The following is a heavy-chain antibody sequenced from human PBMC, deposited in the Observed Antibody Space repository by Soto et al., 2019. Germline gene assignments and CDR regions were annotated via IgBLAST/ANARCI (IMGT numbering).Heavy chain of an antibody. CDR1: GASIGSGAYY. CDR2: IYYTGNT. J-gene: IGHJ4*02. CDR3: ARARGVVAYFDS. V-gene: IGHV4-31*03. Sequence: QVQLQESGPGLVKPSQTLSLTCTVSGASIGSGAYYWSWIRQHPGRGLEWIGYIYYTGNTFYNPSLESRLTISVDTSKNQFSLKPSSVTAADTAVYFCARARGVVAYFDSWGQGTLVTVSS. D-gene: IGHD3-3*01.